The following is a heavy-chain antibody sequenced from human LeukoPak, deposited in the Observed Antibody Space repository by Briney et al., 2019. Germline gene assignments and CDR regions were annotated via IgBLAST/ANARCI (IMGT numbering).Heavy chain of an antibody. CDR3: ARYGIVPLDY. CDR1: GGSFSGYY. J-gene: IGHJ4*02. Sequence: SETLSLTCAVYGGSFSGYYWSWIRQPPGKGLEWIGEINHSGSTNYNPSLKSRVTISVDTSKNQFSLKLSSVTAADTAVYYCARYGIVPLDYWGQGTLVTVSS. CDR2: INHSGST. D-gene: IGHD1-26*01. V-gene: IGHV4-34*01.